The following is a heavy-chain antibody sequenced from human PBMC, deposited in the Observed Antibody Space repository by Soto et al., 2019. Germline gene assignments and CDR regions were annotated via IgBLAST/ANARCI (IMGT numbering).Heavy chain of an antibody. V-gene: IGHV1-18*01. CDR3: ARVTHSSSWYDDY. Sequence: ASVKVSCKASGYTFTSYGIKWVRQAPGQGLEWMGWISTYNGNTDYAQKFQGRVTMTTDTSTSTAYMELRSLRSDDTAVYYCARVTHSSSWYDDYWGQGTLVTVSS. J-gene: IGHJ4*02. CDR2: ISTYNGNT. D-gene: IGHD6-13*01. CDR1: GYTFTSYG.